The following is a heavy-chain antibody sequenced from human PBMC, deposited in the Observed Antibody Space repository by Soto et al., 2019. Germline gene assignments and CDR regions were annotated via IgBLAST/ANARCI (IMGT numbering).Heavy chain of an antibody. J-gene: IGHJ1*01. CDR2: ISAYNGNT. CDR1: GYTFTSYG. V-gene: IGHV1-18*04. D-gene: IGHD6-19*01. Sequence: SVKVSCKASGYTFTSYGISWVRQAPVQGLEWMGWISAYNGNTNYAQKLQGRVTMTTDTSTSTAYMELRSLRSDDTAVYYCARGEESSGWYGGTEYFQHWGQGTLVTVSS. CDR3: ARGEESSGWYGGTEYFQH.